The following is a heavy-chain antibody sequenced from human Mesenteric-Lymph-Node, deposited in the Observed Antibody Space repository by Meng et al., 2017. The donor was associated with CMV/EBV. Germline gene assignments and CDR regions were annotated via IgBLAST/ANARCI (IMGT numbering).Heavy chain of an antibody. CDR1: GGSISSYY. J-gene: IGHJ6*02. V-gene: IGHV4-59*01. CDR2: IYYSGST. CDR3: ARNLILRYPRTTLTLDV. D-gene: IGHD4-17*01. Sequence: GSLRLSCTVSGGSISSYYWSWIRQPPGKGLEWIGHIYYSGSTDYNPSLRSRVTISVDTSRNQFSLKLSSVTAADTAVYYCARNLILRYPRTTLTLDVWGQGTTVTVSS.